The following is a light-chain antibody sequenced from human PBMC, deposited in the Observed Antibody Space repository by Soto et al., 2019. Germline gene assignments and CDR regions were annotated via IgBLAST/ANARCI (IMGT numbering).Light chain of an antibody. J-gene: IGLJ2*01. CDR3: AGWDASLSGHVV. Sequence: QLVLTQPPSASGTPGQRVTISCSGSSSNIGSSYVYWYQQLPGTAPKLLIFRNNQRPSGVPDRFSGSKSGTSASLAISGLRSEDEADYYCAGWDASLSGHVVFGGGTKLTVL. CDR1: SSNIGSSY. CDR2: RNN. V-gene: IGLV1-47*01.